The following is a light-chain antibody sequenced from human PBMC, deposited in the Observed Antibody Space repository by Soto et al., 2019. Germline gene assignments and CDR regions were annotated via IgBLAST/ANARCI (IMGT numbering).Light chain of an antibody. CDR2: GAS. V-gene: IGKV3-15*01. CDR3: QQYNNRPFVT. CDR1: QSINSD. J-gene: IGKJ1*01. Sequence: EIVMTQSPATLAVSPGETTRVSCRSSQSINSDVAWYQQKPGQAPRLLIYGASTRATGIPARFSGSGSGTEFTLTISSLQSEDFAVYYCQQYNNRPFVTFGQGTKVDIK.